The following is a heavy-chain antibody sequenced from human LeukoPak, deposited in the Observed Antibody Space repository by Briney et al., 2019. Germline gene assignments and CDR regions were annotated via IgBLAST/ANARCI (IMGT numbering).Heavy chain of an antibody. CDR1: GFTFSTYS. J-gene: IGHJ6*03. D-gene: IGHD4-11*01. CDR2: ISGSSSGYI. Sequence: GGSLRLSCAASGFTFSTYSMNWVRQAPGKGLEWVSSISGSSSGYIYYADSLKGRFTISRDNAKNSLYLQMKSLRAEDTAVYYCARGHSIEPYYYYYYMDVWGEGTTVTVSS. V-gene: IGHV3-21*06. CDR3: ARGHSIEPYYYYYYMDV.